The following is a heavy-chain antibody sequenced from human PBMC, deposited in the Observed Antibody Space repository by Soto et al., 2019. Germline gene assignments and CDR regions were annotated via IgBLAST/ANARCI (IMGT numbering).Heavy chain of an antibody. CDR1: AYSFTSYW. V-gene: IGHV5-10-1*01. D-gene: IGHD3-3*01. CDR2: IDPSDSYT. J-gene: IGHJ6*02. CDR3: GRRALRVKGVAQYNSYGTDV. Sequence: GESLKISCKGSAYSFTSYWISWVRQMPGKGLEWMGRIDPSDSYTNYSPSFQGHVTISADKSISTAYLQWSSLKASDTAMYYCGRRALRVKGVAQYNSYGTDVSGQGTRVTVS.